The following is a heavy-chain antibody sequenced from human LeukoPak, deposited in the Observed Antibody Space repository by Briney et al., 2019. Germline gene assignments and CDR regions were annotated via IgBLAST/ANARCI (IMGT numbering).Heavy chain of an antibody. CDR2: IIPILGIA. V-gene: IGHV1-69*04. CDR3: ARGRRGDSSGYYRNWFDP. J-gene: IGHJ5*02. Sequence: ASVKVSCKASGGTFSSYAISWVRQAPGQGLEWMGRIIPILGIANYAQKFQGRVTMTRDTSISTAYMELSRLRSDDTAVYYCARGRRGDSSGYYRNWFDPWGQGTLVTVSS. D-gene: IGHD3-22*01. CDR1: GGTFSSYA.